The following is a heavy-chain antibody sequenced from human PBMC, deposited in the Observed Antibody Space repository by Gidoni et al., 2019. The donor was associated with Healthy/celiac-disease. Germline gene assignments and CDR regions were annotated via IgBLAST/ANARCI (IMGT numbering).Heavy chain of an antibody. Sequence: QVQLVQSGAEVKKPGSSVKVSCKASGGTFSSYAISWVRQAPGQGLEWMGRIIPILGIANYAQKFQGRVTITADKSTSTAYMELSSLRSEDTAVYYCASGELWFGYYSMDVWGQGTTVTVSS. CDR1: GGTFSSYA. CDR3: ASGELWFGYYSMDV. V-gene: IGHV1-69*04. D-gene: IGHD3-10*01. J-gene: IGHJ6*02. CDR2: IIPILGIA.